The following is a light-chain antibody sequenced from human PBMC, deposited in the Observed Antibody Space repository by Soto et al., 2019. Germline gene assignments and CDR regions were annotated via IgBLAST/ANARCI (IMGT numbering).Light chain of an antibody. CDR1: QSVSSY. CDR2: GAS. CDR3: QQYKNWPL. V-gene: IGKV3-15*01. Sequence: EIVLTQSPATLSLSPGERATLSCRASQSVSSYLAWYQQKPGQAPRLLLYGASTRATGVPARFSGSGGGTDFTLTISSVQSEDFAVYYCQQYKNWPLFGQGTKVDI. J-gene: IGKJ1*01.